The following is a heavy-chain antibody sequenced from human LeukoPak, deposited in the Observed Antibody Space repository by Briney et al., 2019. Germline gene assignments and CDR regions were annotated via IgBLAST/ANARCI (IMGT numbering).Heavy chain of an antibody. D-gene: IGHD6-13*01. Sequence: GGSLRLSCAASGFTVSSNYMSWVRQAPGKGLEWVSVIYSGGSTYYADSMKGRFTISRDNSKNTLYLQMNSLRAEDTAVYYCARGSVATAFDYWGQGTLVTVSS. CDR3: ARGSVATAFDY. CDR1: GFTVSSNY. CDR2: IYSGGST. J-gene: IGHJ4*02. V-gene: IGHV3-66*02.